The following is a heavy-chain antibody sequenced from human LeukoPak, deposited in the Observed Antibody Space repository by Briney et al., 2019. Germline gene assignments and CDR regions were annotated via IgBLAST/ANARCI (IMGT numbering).Heavy chain of an antibody. V-gene: IGHV3-30*04. Sequence: GGPLRLSCGASGCALSGYTMHLVLQAPAKELEWVALISSDGSNQYYAHSVEGRFTISRDNSKNTLFLQIDSLRPEDSAVYYCARRVGWSHFDHWGQGTQLTVSS. D-gene: IGHD6-19*01. CDR1: GCALSGYT. CDR2: ISSDGSNQ. J-gene: IGHJ4*02. CDR3: ARRVGWSHFDH.